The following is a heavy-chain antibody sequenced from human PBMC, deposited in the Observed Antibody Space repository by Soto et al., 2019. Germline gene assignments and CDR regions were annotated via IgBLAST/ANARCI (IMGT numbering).Heavy chain of an antibody. CDR1: GGSFSGYY. Sequence: PSETLSLTCAVYGGSFSGYYWSWIRQPPGKGLEWIGEINHSGSTNYNPSLKSRVTISVDTPKNQFSLKLSSVTAADTAVYYCARGRIAARMWYYYYGMDVWGQGTTVTVSS. J-gene: IGHJ6*02. CDR2: INHSGST. CDR3: ARGRIAARMWYYYYGMDV. D-gene: IGHD6-6*01. V-gene: IGHV4-34*01.